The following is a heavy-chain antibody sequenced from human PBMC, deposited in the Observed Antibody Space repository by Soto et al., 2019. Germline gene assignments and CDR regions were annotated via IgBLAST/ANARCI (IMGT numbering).Heavy chain of an antibody. CDR1: GFTLGRYG. CDR2: VSPNGQGI. Sequence: GGSLRLSCAASGFTLGRYGMSWVRQAPGKGLEWVSAVSPNGQGIYYADSVRGRFTISRDFSKNTVFLHMDSLRAEDTAVYYCAKDRDYPRDYFHYWGQGTLVTVSS. CDR3: AKDRDYPRDYFHY. D-gene: IGHD3-10*01. J-gene: IGHJ4*02. V-gene: IGHV3-23*01.